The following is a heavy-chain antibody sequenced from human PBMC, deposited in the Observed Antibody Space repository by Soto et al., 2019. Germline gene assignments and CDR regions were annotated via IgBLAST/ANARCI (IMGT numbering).Heavy chain of an antibody. CDR1: GFTLGRYG. CDR2: VSPNGQGI. Sequence: GGSLRLSCAASGFTLGRYGMSWVRQAPGKGLEWVSAVSPNGQGIYYADSVRGRFTISRDFSKNTVFLHMDSLRAEDTAVYYCAKDRDYPRDYFHYWGQGTLVTVSS. CDR3: AKDRDYPRDYFHY. D-gene: IGHD3-10*01. J-gene: IGHJ4*02. V-gene: IGHV3-23*01.